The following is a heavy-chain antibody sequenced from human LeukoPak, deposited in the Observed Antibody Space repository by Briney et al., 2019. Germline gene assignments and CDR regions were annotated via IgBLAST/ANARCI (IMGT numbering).Heavy chain of an antibody. CDR1: GYTFTGYY. J-gene: IGHJ6*03. Sequence: GASVKVSCKTSGYTFTGYYIQWVRQAPGQGLEWMGWIAPISGDTDYAQKFQGRVTMTRDTSISTAYMELNRLRSDDTAVYYCAGDLRYSSGWSASGMDVWGKGTTVTISS. CDR3: AGDLRYSSGWSASGMDV. V-gene: IGHV1-2*02. CDR2: IAPISGDT. D-gene: IGHD6-19*01.